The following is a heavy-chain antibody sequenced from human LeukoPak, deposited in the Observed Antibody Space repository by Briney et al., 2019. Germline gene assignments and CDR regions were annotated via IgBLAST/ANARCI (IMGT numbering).Heavy chain of an antibody. CDR2: MNPNSGNT. D-gene: IGHD2-8*01. J-gene: IGHJ3*02. V-gene: IGHV1-8*01. CDR3: ARATPALMRNVWAFDI. Sequence: ASEKVSCKASGYTCTSHDINWVRQASGQWLELMGWMNPNSGNTGYAQKFQGRVTMTRNTSISTAYMELSSLRSEDTAVYYCARATPALMRNVWAFDIWGQGTMVTVSS. CDR1: GYTCTSHD.